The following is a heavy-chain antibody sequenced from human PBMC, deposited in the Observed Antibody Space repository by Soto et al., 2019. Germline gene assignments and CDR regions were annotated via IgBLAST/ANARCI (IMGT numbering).Heavy chain of an antibody. CDR3: AKDLGYGSGSPPPYYYGMDV. Sequence: QVQLVESGGGVVQPGRSLRLSCAASGFTFSSYGMHWVRQAPGKGLEWVAVISYDGSNKYYADSVKGRFTISRDNYKNTLYLQINSRRAEDTTVYYCAKDLGYGSGSPPPYYYGMDVWGQGTTVTVSS. D-gene: IGHD3-10*01. V-gene: IGHV3-30*18. CDR2: ISYDGSNK. CDR1: GFTFSSYG. J-gene: IGHJ6*02.